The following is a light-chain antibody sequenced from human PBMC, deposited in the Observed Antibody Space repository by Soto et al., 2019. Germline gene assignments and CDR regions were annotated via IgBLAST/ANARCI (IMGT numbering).Light chain of an antibody. CDR3: QQRSNGPAYT. CDR2: DAS. CDR1: QSVSSH. Sequence: EVGLTQSPATLSLSPGERATLSCRPSQSVSSHLAWYQQKPGQAPRPLIYDASNRATGIPGRFSGSGSGTDFTLTISSLEPEDFAVYYCQQRSNGPAYTFGQGTRLDIK. V-gene: IGKV3-11*01. J-gene: IGKJ2*01.